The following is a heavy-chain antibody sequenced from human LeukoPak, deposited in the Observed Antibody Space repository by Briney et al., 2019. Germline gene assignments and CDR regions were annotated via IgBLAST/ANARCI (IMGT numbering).Heavy chain of an antibody. V-gene: IGHV4-59*01. CDR2: IYYSGST. Sequence: KSSETLSLICTVSGGSISSYYWSWIQQPPGKGLEWIGYIYYSGSTNYNPSLKSRVTISVDTSKNQFSLKLSSVTAADTAVYYCVRVVALGAAGYYLDYWGQGSLVTVSS. J-gene: IGHJ4*02. CDR3: VRVVALGAAGYYLDY. D-gene: IGHD6-13*01. CDR1: GGSISSYY.